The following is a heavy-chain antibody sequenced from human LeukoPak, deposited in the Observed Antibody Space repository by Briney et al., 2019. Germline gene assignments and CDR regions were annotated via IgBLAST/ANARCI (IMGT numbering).Heavy chain of an antibody. V-gene: IGHV1-2*02. CDR3: ARGGPTPYGDSGGDAFDI. CDR2: INPNSGGT. CDR1: GYTFTGYY. J-gene: IGHJ3*02. D-gene: IGHD4-17*01. Sequence: ASVKVSCKASGYTFTGYYMHWVRQAPGQGLEWMGWINPNSGGTNYAQKFQGRVTMTRDTSISTAYMELSRLRSDDTAVYYCARGGPTPYGDSGGDAFDIWGQGTMVTVSS.